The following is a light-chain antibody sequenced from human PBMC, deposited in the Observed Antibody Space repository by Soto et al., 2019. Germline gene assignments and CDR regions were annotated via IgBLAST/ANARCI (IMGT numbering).Light chain of an antibody. CDR3: QQYNNWPPT. V-gene: IGKV3-15*01. J-gene: IGKJ5*01. Sequence: EIVMTQSPATLSVSPGERATLSCRASQSVSSNLAWYQQKPGQAPRLLIYGASTRATGIPARFSGSRSGTEFTLTISSLQSEDFAVYFCQQYNNWPPTFVQGTRVEIK. CDR2: GAS. CDR1: QSVSSN.